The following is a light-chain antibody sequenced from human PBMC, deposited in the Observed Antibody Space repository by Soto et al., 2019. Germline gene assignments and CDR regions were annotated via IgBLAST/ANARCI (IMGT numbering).Light chain of an antibody. CDR1: SSDVGAYNY. Sequence: QSALTQPASVSGSPGQSITISCTGTSSDVGAYNYVSWFQQHPGKAPTLIISEVSNRPSGVSNRFSGSKSGNAASLTISGLHAEDEADYFCFSFTTDWTHVFGTGTKLTVL. V-gene: IGLV2-14*01. J-gene: IGLJ1*01. CDR2: EVS. CDR3: FSFTTDWTHV.